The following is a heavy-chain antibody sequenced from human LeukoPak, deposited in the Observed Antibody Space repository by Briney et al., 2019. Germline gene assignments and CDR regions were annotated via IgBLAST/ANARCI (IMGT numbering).Heavy chain of an antibody. CDR1: GGSLRGHY. D-gene: IGHD3-10*01. J-gene: IGHJ6*03. CDR3: ARESDPITGYFYYYMDV. V-gene: IGHV4-34*01. Sequence: AETLSLTCGVYGGSLRGHYWSWIRQPPGKGLEWVGEINHSGSTNYNPSFWGRVTISVDTSKNQFYLKLNSVTAADTAVYYCARESDPITGYFYYYMDVWGRGTTVTVSS. CDR2: INHSGST.